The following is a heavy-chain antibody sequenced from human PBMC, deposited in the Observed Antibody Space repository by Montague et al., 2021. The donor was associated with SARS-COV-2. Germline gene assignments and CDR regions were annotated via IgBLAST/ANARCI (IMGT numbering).Heavy chain of an antibody. CDR2: ISYDGSNK. CDR1: GFTFNTYV. V-gene: IGHV3-30*04. CDR3: ARDGSQLAYSRFDP. J-gene: IGHJ5*02. D-gene: IGHD1-1*01. Sequence: SLRLSCAASGFTFNTYVMHWVRQAPGKGLEWVAAISYDGSNKYFADSVKGRFTISRDNSKNTVYLQMDRLRPEDTAVHYCARDGSQLAYSRFDPWGQGTLVTVSS.